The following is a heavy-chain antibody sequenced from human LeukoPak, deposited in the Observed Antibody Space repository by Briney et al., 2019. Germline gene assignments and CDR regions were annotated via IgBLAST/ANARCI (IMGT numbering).Heavy chain of an antibody. CDR2: INPNSGAT. CDR1: GYTFTGYY. Sequence: ASVKVSCKASGYTFTGYYMHWVRQAPGQGLEGMGWINPNSGATNYAQKFQGRVTMTRDTSISTAYMELSSLTSDDTAVYYCARATGIAVAGTRGDYWGQGTLVTVSS. CDR3: ARATGIAVAGTRGDY. J-gene: IGHJ4*02. V-gene: IGHV1-2*02. D-gene: IGHD6-19*01.